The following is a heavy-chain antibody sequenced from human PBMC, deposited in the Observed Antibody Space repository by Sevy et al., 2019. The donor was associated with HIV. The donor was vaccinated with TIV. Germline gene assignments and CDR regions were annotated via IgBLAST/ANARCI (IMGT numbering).Heavy chain of an antibody. Sequence: GGSLRLSCAASGFTFGSYWMHWVRQAPGKGLMWVSRINSDETSTRYADCVKGRFTVSRDNAKNALYLQMNSLRVEDTATYYCTRDGFYYDRSGYYNFDHWGQGSLVTVSS. V-gene: IGHV3-74*01. D-gene: IGHD3-22*01. CDR1: GFTFGSYW. CDR3: TRDGFYYDRSGYYNFDH. J-gene: IGHJ4*02. CDR2: INSDETST.